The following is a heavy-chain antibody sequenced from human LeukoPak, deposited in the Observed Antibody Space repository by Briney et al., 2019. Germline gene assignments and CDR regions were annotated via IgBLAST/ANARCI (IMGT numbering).Heavy chain of an antibody. D-gene: IGHD6-13*01. CDR3: ARGRRWAAAAILY. V-gene: IGHV4-34*01. CDR1: GGSFSGYY. J-gene: IGHJ4*02. CDR2: INHSGST. Sequence: SETLSLTCAVYGGSFSGYYWSWIRQSPGKGLEWIGEINHSGSTNYNPSLKSRVTISVDTSKNQFSLKLSSVTAADTAVYYCARGRRWAAAAILYWGQGTLVTVSS.